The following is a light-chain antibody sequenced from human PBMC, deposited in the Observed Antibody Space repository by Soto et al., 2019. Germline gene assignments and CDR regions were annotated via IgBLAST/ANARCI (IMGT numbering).Light chain of an antibody. J-gene: IGKJ5*01. V-gene: IGKV3-20*01. CDR2: GAS. CDR1: ETVSSYL. CDR3: QQYGGTPPIT. Sequence: DIVLTQSPVTLSLSPGDRATLSCRASETVSSYLLWYQQKPGQAPRLLIYGASNRATGIPDRFSASGSGTDFTLTISRVEPEDFAVYYCQQYGGTPPITFGQGTRLEI.